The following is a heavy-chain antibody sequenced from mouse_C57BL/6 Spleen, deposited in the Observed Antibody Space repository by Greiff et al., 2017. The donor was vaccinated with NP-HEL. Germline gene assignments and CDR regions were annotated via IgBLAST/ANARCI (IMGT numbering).Heavy chain of an antibody. J-gene: IGHJ2*01. CDR3: ARCYYSNYEYFDY. V-gene: IGHV1-64*01. CDR2: IHPNSGST. Sequence: QVQLQQSGAELVKPGASVKLSCKASGYTFTSYWMHWVKQRPGQGLEWIGMIHPNSGSTNYNEKFKSKATLTVDKSSSTAYMQLSSLTSEDSAVYYCARCYYSNYEYFDYWGQGTTLTVSS. D-gene: IGHD2-5*01. CDR1: GYTFTSYW.